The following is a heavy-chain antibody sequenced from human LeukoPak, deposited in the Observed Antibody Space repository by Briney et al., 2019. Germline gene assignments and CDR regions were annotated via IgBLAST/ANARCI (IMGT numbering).Heavy chain of an antibody. CDR1: GYTFTSYG. J-gene: IGHJ4*02. Sequence: GPVKVSCKASGYTFTSYGISWVRQAPGQGLEWMGWISAYNGNTNYAQKLQGRVTMTTDTSTSTAYMELRSLRSDDTAMYYCASSGDSGPFDYWGQGTLVTVSS. CDR2: ISAYNGNT. V-gene: IGHV1-18*01. CDR3: ASSGDSGPFDY. D-gene: IGHD1-26*01.